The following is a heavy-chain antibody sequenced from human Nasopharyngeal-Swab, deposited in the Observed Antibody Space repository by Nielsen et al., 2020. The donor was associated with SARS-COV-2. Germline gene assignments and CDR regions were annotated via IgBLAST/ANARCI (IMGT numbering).Heavy chain of an antibody. CDR1: GGSFSGYY. D-gene: IGHD1-26*01. CDR3: ARSGGVGVGATTYVLD. Sequence: SETLSLTCAVYGGSFSGYYWSWIRQPPGKGREWIGEINHSGSTNYNPSLKSRVTISVDTSKNQFSLKLSSVTAADTAVYYCARSGGVGVGATTYVLDWGQGTLVTVSS. CDR2: INHSGST. J-gene: IGHJ4*02. V-gene: IGHV4-34*01.